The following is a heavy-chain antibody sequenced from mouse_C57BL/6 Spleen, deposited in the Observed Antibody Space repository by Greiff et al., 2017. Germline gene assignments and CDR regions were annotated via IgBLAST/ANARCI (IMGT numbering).Heavy chain of an antibody. V-gene: IGHV1-26*01. D-gene: IGHD2-2*01. Sequence: EVQLQQSGPELVKPGASVKISCKASGYTFTDYYMNWVKQSHGKSLEWIGDINPNNGGTSYNQKFKGKATLTVDKSSSTAYMELRSLTSEDSAVYYCARSGYGYDFAYWGQGTLVTVSA. J-gene: IGHJ3*01. CDR2: INPNNGGT. CDR1: GYTFTDYY. CDR3: ARSGYGYDFAY.